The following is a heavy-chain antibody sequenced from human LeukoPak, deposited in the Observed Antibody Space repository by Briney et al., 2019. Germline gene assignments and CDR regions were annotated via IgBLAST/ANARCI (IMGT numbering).Heavy chain of an antibody. D-gene: IGHD5-24*01. CDR2: ISYDGSNK. J-gene: IGHJ4*02. CDR1: GFTFSGSA. CDR3: ARDRLEMSRRGHFDY. V-gene: IGHV3-30*04. Sequence: GGSLRLSCAASGFTFSGSAMHWVRQAPGKGLEWVAVISYDGSNKYYADSVKGRFTVSRDNSKNTLYLQMNSLRAEDTAVYYCARDRLEMSRRGHFDYWGQGTLVTVSS.